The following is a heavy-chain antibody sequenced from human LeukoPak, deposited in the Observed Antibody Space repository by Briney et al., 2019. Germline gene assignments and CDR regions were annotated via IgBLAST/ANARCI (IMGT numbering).Heavy chain of an antibody. CDR2: IKQDGSEK. J-gene: IGHJ4*01. CDR3: ARERAEAIVVVPAAIHPEIVATIDDFDY. Sequence: GGSLRLSCAASGFTFSSYWMSWVRQAPGKGLEWVANIKQDGSEKYYVDSVKGRFTISRDNAKNSLYLQMNSLRAEDTAVYYCARERAEAIVVVPAAIHPEIVATIDDFDYWGQGTMVTVSS. V-gene: IGHV3-7*01. CDR1: GFTFSSYW. D-gene: IGHD2-2*02.